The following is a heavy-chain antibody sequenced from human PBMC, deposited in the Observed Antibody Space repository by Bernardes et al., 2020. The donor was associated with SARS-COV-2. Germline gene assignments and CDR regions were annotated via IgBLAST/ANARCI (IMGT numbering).Heavy chain of an antibody. D-gene: IGHD3-22*01. J-gene: IGHJ4*02. CDR1: GFSFSTSG. V-gene: IGHV3-30*18. CDR3: AKENPSGKIYYDSSGAFFDS. Sequence: GGSLSLSCAASGFSFSTSGVHWVRQSPGKGLAWVALITYDGHNRYYADSVKGRFTISRDNSNVYLQMNSLRPEDTAVYYCAKENPSGKIYYDSSGAFFDSWGQGTLVTVSS. CDR2: ITYDGHNR.